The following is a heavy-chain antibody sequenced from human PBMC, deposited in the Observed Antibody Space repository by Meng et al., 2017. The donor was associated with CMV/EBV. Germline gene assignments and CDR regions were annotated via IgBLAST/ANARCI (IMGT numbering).Heavy chain of an antibody. CDR1: GGCFSGYY. Sequence: GHLQQWGAGLLKPSETLSLTCAVYGGCFSGYYWSWIRQPPGKGLEWIGEINHSGSTNYNPSLKSRVTISVDTSKNQFSLKLSSVTAADTAVYYCARGVGATGKADYWGQGTLVTVSS. D-gene: IGHD1-26*01. CDR2: INHSGST. CDR3: ARGVGATGKADY. J-gene: IGHJ4*02. V-gene: IGHV4-34*01.